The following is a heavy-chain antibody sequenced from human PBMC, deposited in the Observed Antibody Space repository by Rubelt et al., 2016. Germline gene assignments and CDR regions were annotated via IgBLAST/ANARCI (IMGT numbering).Heavy chain of an antibody. V-gene: IGHV4-4*07. CDR2: ISTSGST. D-gene: IGHD1-26*01. Sequence: QVQVQESGPGLVKPSETLSLSCTISGSSISTYYCSWIRQPAGKGLEWIGRISTSGSTNYNPALGGRGTMSVETSKTLFALKLSSVTAADTAVYYCARDRGELLGYQWFDPWGQGTLVTVSS. CDR1: GSSISTYY. J-gene: IGHJ5*02. CDR3: ARDRGELLGYQWFDP.